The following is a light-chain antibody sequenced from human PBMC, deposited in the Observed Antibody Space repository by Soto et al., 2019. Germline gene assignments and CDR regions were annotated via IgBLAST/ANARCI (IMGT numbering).Light chain of an antibody. V-gene: IGKV1-13*02. J-gene: IGKJ3*01. CDR2: DAS. CDR1: QGISSA. Sequence: AIQLTQSPSSLSASVGDRVTITCRASQGISSALAWYQQKPGKAPKLLLYDASSLESGVPSRCSGSGSGTDFTLTISSLQTEDFATYYCQQFNSYPRPLTFGPGTKVDIK. CDR3: QQFNSYPRPLT.